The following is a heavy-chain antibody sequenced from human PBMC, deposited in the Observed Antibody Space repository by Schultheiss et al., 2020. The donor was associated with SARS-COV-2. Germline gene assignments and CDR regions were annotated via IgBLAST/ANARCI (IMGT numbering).Heavy chain of an antibody. D-gene: IGHD3-3*02. V-gene: IGHV3-33*05. CDR2: LSHSGSTQ. Sequence: GGSLRLSCAASGFTFSRYGMHWVRQAPGKGLEWVAGLSHSGSTQYYADSVMGRFTISRDNSRNTLYLHMNSLRAEDTAVYYCARGISIFDYGDYLDYWGQGILVTVSS. CDR3: ARGISIFDYGDYLDY. J-gene: IGHJ4*02. CDR1: GFTFSRYG.